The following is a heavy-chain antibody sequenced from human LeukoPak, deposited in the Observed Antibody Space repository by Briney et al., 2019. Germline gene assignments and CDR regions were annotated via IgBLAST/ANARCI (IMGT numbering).Heavy chain of an antibody. D-gene: IGHD3-10*01. CDR2: IYSGGST. Sequence: PGGSLRLSCAASGFTVSSNYMSWVRQAPGKGLEWVSLIYSGGSTSYADSVKGRFTISRDNSKNMLYLQMNSLRAEDTAVYYCARENSPRYYYGSGSYYNGDLGWFDPWGQGTLVTVSS. CDR1: GFTVSSNY. J-gene: IGHJ5*02. CDR3: ARENSPRYYYGSGSYYNGDLGWFDP. V-gene: IGHV3-66*01.